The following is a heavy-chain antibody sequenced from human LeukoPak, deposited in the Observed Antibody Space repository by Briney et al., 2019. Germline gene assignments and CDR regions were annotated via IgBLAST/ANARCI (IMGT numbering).Heavy chain of an antibody. CDR2: ISSSSTYI. J-gene: IGHJ4*02. CDR1: GFTFSSYS. Sequence: GGSLRLSCAASGFTFSSYSMHWVRQAPGKGLEWVSSISSSSTYIYYADSMKGRFTISRDNAKNSLYLQMNSLRAEDTAVYYCARDIRYGDCINFDYWGQGTLVTVSS. CDR3: ARDIRYGDCINFDY. D-gene: IGHD4-17*01. V-gene: IGHV3-21*01.